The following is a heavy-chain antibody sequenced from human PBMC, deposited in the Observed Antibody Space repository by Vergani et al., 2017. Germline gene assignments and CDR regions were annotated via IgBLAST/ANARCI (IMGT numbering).Heavy chain of an antibody. D-gene: IGHD2-2*01. J-gene: IGHJ6*03. CDR1: GGPISSGSYY. CDR3: ARTRGTIVVVPAAIFNYYYYMDV. CDR2: IYTSGST. V-gene: IGHV4-61*02. Sequence: QVQLQESGPGLVKPSQTLSPTCTVSGGPISSGSYYWSWIRPPAGNGLEWIGRIYTSGSTNYNPSLKSRVTMSVDTSKNQFSLKLSSVTAADTAVYYCARTRGTIVVVPAAIFNYYYYMDVWGKGTTVTVSS.